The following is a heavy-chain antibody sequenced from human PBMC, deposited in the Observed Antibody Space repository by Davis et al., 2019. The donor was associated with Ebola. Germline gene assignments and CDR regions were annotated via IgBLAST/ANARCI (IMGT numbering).Heavy chain of an antibody. CDR1: GFTFSSNT. J-gene: IGHJ3*01. Sequence: GESLKISCAASGFTFSSNTMTWVRQAPGKGLEWVSYISSGGSTIYYADSVKGRFIISRDNAKNSLYLQMNSLRAEDTAVYYCAKDTSNVWFDVWGQGTMVTVSS. V-gene: IGHV3-48*01. CDR2: ISSGGSTI. D-gene: IGHD6-19*01. CDR3: AKDTSNVWFDV.